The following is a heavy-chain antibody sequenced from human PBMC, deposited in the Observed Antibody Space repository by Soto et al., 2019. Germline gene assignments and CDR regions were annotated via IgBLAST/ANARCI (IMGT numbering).Heavy chain of an antibody. CDR1: GYTFTSYY. V-gene: IGHV1-46*01. J-gene: IGHJ6*02. CDR3: EVHLGYYYCMDV. CDR2: INPSGGST. Sequence: ASVKVSCKASGYTFTSYYVHWVRQAPGQGLEWMGIINPSGGSTSYAQKFQGRVTMTRDTSTSTVYMELSSLRSEDTAVYYCEVHLGYYYCMDVWGQGTTVTVSS. D-gene: IGHD7-27*01.